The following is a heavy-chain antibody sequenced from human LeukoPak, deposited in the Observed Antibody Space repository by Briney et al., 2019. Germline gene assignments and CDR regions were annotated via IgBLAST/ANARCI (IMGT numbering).Heavy chain of an antibody. V-gene: IGHV3-30*04. J-gene: IGHJ4*02. CDR1: GFTFSSYA. CDR2: ISYDGSNK. Sequence: GGSLRLSCAASGFTFSSYAMHWVRQAPGKGLEGGAVISYDGSNKYYADSVKGRFTISRDNSKNTLYLQMNSLRAEDTAVYYCARGHRYDGLRFLEWLFWGQGTLVTVSS. CDR3: ARGHRYDGLRFLEWLF. D-gene: IGHD3-3*01.